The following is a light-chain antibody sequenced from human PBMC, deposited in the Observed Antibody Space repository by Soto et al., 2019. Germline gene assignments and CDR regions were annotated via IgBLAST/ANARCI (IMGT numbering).Light chain of an antibody. J-gene: IGKJ2*01. CDR2: GAF. Sequence: EIVLTQSPGTLSLSPGERATLSCRPSQSIVSSSVAWYQQKPGQPPRLINYGAFSRATGIPDRFSGSASGTDFTLTITRLEPEDFAVFYCQHYGSGGYTFGQGTKLEIK. V-gene: IGKV3-20*01. CDR1: QSIVSSS. CDR3: QHYGSGGYT.